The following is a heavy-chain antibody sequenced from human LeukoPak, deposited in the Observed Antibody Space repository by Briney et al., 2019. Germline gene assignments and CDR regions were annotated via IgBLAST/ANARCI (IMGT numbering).Heavy chain of an antibody. CDR1: GFTFGDYA. Sequence: GGSLRLSCAASGFTFGDYAMHWVRQAPGKGLECVSGISWNSGSIGYADSVKGRFTISRDNAKNSLYLQMNSPRAEDTALHYCAKDIGYYYYYYGMDVWGQGTTVTVSS. CDR3: AKDIGYYYYYYGMDV. CDR2: ISWNSGSI. J-gene: IGHJ6*02. V-gene: IGHV3-9*01. D-gene: IGHD2-15*01.